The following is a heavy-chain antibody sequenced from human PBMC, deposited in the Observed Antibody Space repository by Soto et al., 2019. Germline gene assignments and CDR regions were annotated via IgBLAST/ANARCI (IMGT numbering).Heavy chain of an antibody. D-gene: IGHD1-7*01. CDR2: ISYDGSNK. J-gene: IGHJ4*02. CDR1: GFTFSSYG. V-gene: IGHV3-30*18. CDR3: AKDRGLELLRY. Sequence: GGSLRLSCAASGFTFSSYGMHWVRQAPGKGLEWVAVISYDGSNKYYADSVKGRFTISRDNSKNTLYLQMNSLRAEDTAVYYCAKDRGLELLRYWGQGTLVTV.